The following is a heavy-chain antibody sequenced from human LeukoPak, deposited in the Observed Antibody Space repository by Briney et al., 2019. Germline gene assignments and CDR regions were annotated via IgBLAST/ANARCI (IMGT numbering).Heavy chain of an antibody. J-gene: IGHJ5*02. CDR3: ARLRYSNTWFILDP. CDR1: GGTFSSYA. D-gene: IGHD6-13*01. V-gene: IGHV1-69*13. Sequence: SVKVSCKASGGTFSSYAISWVRQAPGQGLEWMGGIIPIFGTANYAQKFQDRVTITADESTSTVYMELSSLRSEDTAVYYCARLRYSNTWFILDPWGQGTLVTVSS. CDR2: IIPIFGTA.